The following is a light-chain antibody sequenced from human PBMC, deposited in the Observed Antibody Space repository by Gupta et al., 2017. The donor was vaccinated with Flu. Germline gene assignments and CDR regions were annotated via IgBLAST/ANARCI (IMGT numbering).Light chain of an antibody. V-gene: IGKV3-20*01. CDR2: GAS. CDR3: QQYGSSPPIT. CDR1: QSVSASY. Sequence: EIVLTQSPGTLSLSPGERATLSCRASQSVSASYLAWYQQKPGRAPRLLIYGASSRATGIPDRFSGSGSGTDFILTISRREPEDFAFYYCQQYGSSPPITFGQGTKLEIK. J-gene: IGKJ2*01.